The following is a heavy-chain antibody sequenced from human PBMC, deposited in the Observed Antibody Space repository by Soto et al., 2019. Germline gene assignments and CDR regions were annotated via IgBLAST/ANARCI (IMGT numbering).Heavy chain of an antibody. Sequence: QVQLVESGGGLVKPGGSLRLSCAASGFTCSDYYMSWIRQAPGKGLEWVSYISSSGSTIYYADSVKGRFTISRDNAKISLYLQMNSLRAEDTAVYYGARAVAAAGYYYYYYYYMDVWGKGTTVTVSS. CDR2: ISSSGSTI. CDR3: ARAVAAAGYYYYYYYYMDV. D-gene: IGHD6-13*01. J-gene: IGHJ6*03. V-gene: IGHV3-11*01. CDR1: GFTCSDYY.